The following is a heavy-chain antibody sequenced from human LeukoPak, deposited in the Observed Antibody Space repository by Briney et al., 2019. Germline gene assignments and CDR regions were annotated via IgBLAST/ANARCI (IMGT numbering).Heavy chain of an antibody. V-gene: IGHV3-7*01. D-gene: IGHD4-17*01. CDR2: IKQDGSEK. Sequence: GGSXXLSCAASGFTFSSYWMSWVRQAPGKGREWVANIKQDGSEKYYVDSVKGRFTIARENAKNSLYLQMNSLRAEDTAVYYCARDIDYEDYWGQGTLVTVSS. CDR1: GFTFSSYW. J-gene: IGHJ4*02. CDR3: ARDIDYEDY.